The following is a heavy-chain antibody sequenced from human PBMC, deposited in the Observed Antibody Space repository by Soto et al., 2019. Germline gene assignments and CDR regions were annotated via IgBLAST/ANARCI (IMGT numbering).Heavy chain of an antibody. CDR1: GGSITTGGRY. V-gene: IGHV4-31*02. CDR2: IYYSGNT. J-gene: IGHJ3*02. D-gene: IGHD1-1*01. CDR3: AQALVFTGGDGFDI. Sequence: QVRLQEWGPGLVKPSQTLSLKCSVSGGSITTGGRYWSWIRQLPGKGLEWIGDIYYSGNTYYNASLKSRVTISVEAAKNQFSLKLSSVTAADTAWYYCAQALVFTGGDGFDIWGQGRLVTVSS.